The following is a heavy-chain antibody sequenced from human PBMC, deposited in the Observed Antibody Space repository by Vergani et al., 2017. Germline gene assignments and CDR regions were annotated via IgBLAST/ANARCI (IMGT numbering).Heavy chain of an antibody. CDR3: ARDGAVAGPFDY. CDR2: ISYDGSNK. CDR1: GFTFSSYA. J-gene: IGHJ4*02. Sequence: QVQLVESGGGVVQPGRSLRLSCAASGFTFSSYAMHWVRPAPGKGLEWVAVISYDGSNKYYADSVKGRFTISSDNSKNTLYLQMNSLRAEDTAVYYCARDGAVAGPFDYWGQGTLVTVSS. D-gene: IGHD6-19*01. V-gene: IGHV3-30-3*01.